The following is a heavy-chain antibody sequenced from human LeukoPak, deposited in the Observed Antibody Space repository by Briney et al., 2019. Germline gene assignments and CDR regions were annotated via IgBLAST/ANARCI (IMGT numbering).Heavy chain of an antibody. J-gene: IGHJ4*02. Sequence: ASVKVSCKTSGYTFTSYYMHWVRQAPGQGLEWMGWVNPTSGGANYAQKFQGRVTMTRDTSISTAYMELSRLRSDDTAVYYCARVYYYYDSSGILTLYFDYWGQGTLVTVSS. D-gene: IGHD3-22*01. CDR2: VNPTSGGA. V-gene: IGHV1-2*02. CDR3: ARVYYYYDSSGILTLYFDY. CDR1: GYTFTSYY.